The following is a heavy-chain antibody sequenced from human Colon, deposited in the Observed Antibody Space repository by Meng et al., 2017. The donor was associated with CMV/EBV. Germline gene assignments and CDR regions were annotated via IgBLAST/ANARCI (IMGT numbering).Heavy chain of an antibody. Sequence: GESLKISCAASGFTFSSYAMHWVRQVPGKGLEWVSYISISSSKILYADSVKGRFTISRDNAKGALYLQISDLRADDSAVYYCARESQGLVPTTYFDYWGRGTLVTVSS. CDR3: ARESQGLVPTTYFDY. D-gene: IGHD6-19*01. J-gene: IGHJ4*02. V-gene: IGHV3-48*03. CDR1: GFTFSSYA. CDR2: ISISSSKI.